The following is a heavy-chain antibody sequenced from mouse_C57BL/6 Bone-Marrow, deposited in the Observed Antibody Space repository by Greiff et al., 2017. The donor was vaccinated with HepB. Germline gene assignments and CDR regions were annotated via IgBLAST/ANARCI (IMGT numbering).Heavy chain of an antibody. CDR2: IDPSDSYT. J-gene: IGHJ2*01. CDR3: ARERDGEGPFDY. CDR1: GYTFTSYW. D-gene: IGHD3-3*01. V-gene: IGHV1-50*01. Sequence: QVQLQQPGAELVKPGASVKLSCKASGYTFTSYWMQWVKQRPGQGLEWIGEIDPSDSYTNYNQKFKGKATLTVDTSSSTAYMQLSSLTSEDSAVYYCARERDGEGPFDYWGQGTTLTVSS.